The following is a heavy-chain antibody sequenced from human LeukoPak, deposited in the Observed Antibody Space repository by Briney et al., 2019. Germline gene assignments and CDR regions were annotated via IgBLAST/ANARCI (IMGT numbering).Heavy chain of an antibody. D-gene: IGHD2-21*02. CDR2: ISSSGSTI. Sequence: GGSLRLSCAASGFTFSDYYMSWIRQAPGKGLEWVSYISSSGSTIYYADSVKGRFTISRDNAKNSLYLQMNSLRAEDTAVYYCAKSGEGVVVTSDFDYWGQGTLVTVSS. V-gene: IGHV3-11*04. CDR1: GFTFSDYY. J-gene: IGHJ4*02. CDR3: AKSGEGVVVTSDFDY.